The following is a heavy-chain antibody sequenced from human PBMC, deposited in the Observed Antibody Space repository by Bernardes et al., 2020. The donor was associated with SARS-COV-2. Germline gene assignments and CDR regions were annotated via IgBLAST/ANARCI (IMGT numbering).Heavy chain of an antibody. V-gene: IGHV1-2*02. CDR3: ARDGPSSSWTLLAVAGTYYYYMDV. J-gene: IGHJ6*03. D-gene: IGHD6-13*01. Sequence: ASVKVSCKASGYTFTGYYMHWVRQAPGQGLEWMGWINPNSGGTNYAQKFQGRVTMTRDTSISTAYMELSRLRSDDTAVYYCARDGPSSSWTLLAVAGTYYYYMDVWGKGTTVTVSS. CDR2: INPNSGGT. CDR1: GYTFTGYY.